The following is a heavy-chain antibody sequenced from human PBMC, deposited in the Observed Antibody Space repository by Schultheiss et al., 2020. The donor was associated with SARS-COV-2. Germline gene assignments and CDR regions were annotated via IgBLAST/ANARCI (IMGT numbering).Heavy chain of an antibody. V-gene: IGHV3-23*01. CDR1: GFTVSSDY. CDR3: AKDLTVTACALDY. Sequence: RGSLRLSCAASGFTVSSDYMSWVRQAPGKGLEWVSAISGSGGSTYYADSVKGRFTISRDNSKNTLYLQMNSLRAEDTAVYYCAKDLTVTACALDYWGQGTLVTVSS. CDR2: ISGSGGST. J-gene: IGHJ4*02. D-gene: IGHD4-17*01.